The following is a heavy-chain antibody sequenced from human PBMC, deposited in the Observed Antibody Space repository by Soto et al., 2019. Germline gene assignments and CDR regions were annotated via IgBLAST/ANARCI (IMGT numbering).Heavy chain of an antibody. CDR1: GYTFTNYA. CDR3: ARDSQYSTDWQRFDS. CDR2: VNTYNGNP. D-gene: IGHD6-6*01. J-gene: IGHJ4*02. Sequence: QVQLVQSGVGVKKPGASVKVSCKASGYTFTNYAISWVRQAPGRGLEWMGWVNTYNGNPNYAQIFQGRVTMTTDTSTGTAYMELRSLKSDDSAVYYCARDSQYSTDWQRFDSWGQGTLVTVSS. V-gene: IGHV1-18*01.